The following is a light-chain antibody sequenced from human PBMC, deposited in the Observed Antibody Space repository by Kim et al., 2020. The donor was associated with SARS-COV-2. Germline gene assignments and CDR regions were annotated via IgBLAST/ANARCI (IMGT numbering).Light chain of an antibody. CDR3: SSYTSSSTWV. CDR1: SSDVGGYNY. V-gene: IGLV2-14*03. J-gene: IGLJ3*02. Sequence: QSALTQPASVSGSPGQSITISCTGTSSDVGGYNYVSWYQHHPGKAPKLMIYDVSKRPSGISNRFSGSKSGNTASLTIPGLQAEDEADYYCSSYTSSSTWVFGGGTQLTVL. CDR2: DVS.